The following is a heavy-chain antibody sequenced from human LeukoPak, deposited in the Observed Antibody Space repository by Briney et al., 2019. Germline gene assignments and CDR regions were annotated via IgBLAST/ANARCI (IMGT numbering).Heavy chain of an antibody. CDR2: IYPADSVT. V-gene: IGHV5-51*01. D-gene: IGHD1-26*01. CDR1: GYSFTRYW. CDR3: ARSSGSPWAFDI. J-gene: IGHJ3*02. Sequence: GESLQISCKGSGYSFTRYWIAWVRQMPGKGLEWMGIIYPADSVTRYSPSFQGQVSISADKSISTAYLQWSSLKASDTAMYFCARSSGSPWAFDIWGQGTMLTVSS.